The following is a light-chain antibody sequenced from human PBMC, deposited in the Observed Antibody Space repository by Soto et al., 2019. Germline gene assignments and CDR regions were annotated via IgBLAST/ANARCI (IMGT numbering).Light chain of an antibody. Sequence: DIQMTQSPSSLSASVGDKVSITCRASQSISSSLNWYQQKSGKAPKLLIYGVSRLQGGVPSRFSGSGSGTDFTLSISSLQPEDFATYYCQQSYTAPSITFGQGTRLEIK. V-gene: IGKV1-39*01. CDR3: QQSYTAPSIT. CDR1: QSISSS. J-gene: IGKJ5*01. CDR2: GVS.